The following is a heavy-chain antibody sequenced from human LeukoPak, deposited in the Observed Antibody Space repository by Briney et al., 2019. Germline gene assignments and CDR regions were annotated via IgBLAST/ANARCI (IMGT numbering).Heavy chain of an antibody. CDR2: IYYSGST. CDR1: GGSISSNY. V-gene: IGHV4-59*01. Sequence: SETLSLTCTVSGGSISSNYWSCIRQPPGEGLEWIGYIYYSGSTIYNPSLKSRVTISVDTSKNQFSLKLSSVTAADTAVYYCARRAYSSGYYYFDYWGQGTLVTVSS. CDR3: ARRAYSSGYYYFDY. J-gene: IGHJ4*02. D-gene: IGHD3-22*01.